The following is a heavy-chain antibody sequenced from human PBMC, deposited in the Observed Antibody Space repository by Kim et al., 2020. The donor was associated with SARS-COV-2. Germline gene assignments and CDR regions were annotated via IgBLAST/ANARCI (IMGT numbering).Heavy chain of an antibody. CDR2: ISGRGDPT. Sequence: GGSLRLSCAASGFTFTDYAMIWVRQAPGKGLEWVSSISGRGDPTYYADSVKGRFTISRDNSKSTLYLQMNSLRVEDTAVYYCAKSPTASEIKPYHWGQGT. CDR1: GFTFTDYA. CDR3: AKSPTASEIKPYH. J-gene: IGHJ1*01. V-gene: IGHV3-23*01.